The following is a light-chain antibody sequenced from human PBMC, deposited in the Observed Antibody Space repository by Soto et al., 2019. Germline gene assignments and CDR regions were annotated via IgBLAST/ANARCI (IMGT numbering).Light chain of an antibody. Sequence: SYELTQPPSVSVAPGQTARITCGGNNIGSKSVHWYQQKPGQAPVLVVYDDSDRPSGITERFSGSNSGNTATLTISRVEAGDEADYYCQVSDSSSDHPVVFGGGTKPTVL. J-gene: IGLJ2*01. V-gene: IGLV3-21*02. CDR2: DDS. CDR1: NIGSKS. CDR3: QVSDSSSDHPVV.